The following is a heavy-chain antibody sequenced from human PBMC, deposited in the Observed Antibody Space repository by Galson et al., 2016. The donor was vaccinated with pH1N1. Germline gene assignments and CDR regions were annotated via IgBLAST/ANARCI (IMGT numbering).Heavy chain of an antibody. CDR3: TRCANGPLDFWVFDL. J-gene: IGHJ2*01. V-gene: IGHV3-48*01. D-gene: IGHD3-3*01. CDR1: GFSFSSYT. Sequence: ASGFSFSSYTMNWVRQAPGKALEWLSHITSGSGGINYADSVKGRFTISRDNAKNSLFLEIDSLRAEDTAVYYCTRCANGPLDFWVFDLWGRGTLVSVSP. CDR2: ITSGSGGI.